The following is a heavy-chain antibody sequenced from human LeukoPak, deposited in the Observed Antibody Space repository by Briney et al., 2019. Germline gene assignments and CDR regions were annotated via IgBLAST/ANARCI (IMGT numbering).Heavy chain of an antibody. CDR1: GYTFTGYY. J-gene: IGHJ4*02. D-gene: IGHD5-18*01. Sequence: ASVKVSCKASGYTFTGYYMHWVRQAPGQGLEWMGRINPNSGGTNYAQKFQGGVTMTMETSISTAYMELSRLRSDDTAVYYCARDRGYSYGYPFDYWGQGTLVTVSS. CDR2: INPNSGGT. V-gene: IGHV1-2*06. CDR3: ARDRGYSYGYPFDY.